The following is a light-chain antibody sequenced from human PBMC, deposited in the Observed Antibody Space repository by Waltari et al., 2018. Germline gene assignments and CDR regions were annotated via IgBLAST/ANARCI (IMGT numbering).Light chain of an antibody. J-gene: IGLJ3*02. Sequence: QSALTQPASVSRSPGQSITISCTGTSSDVGGYNYVSWYQQHPGKAPKLMIYDVTKRPSGVSTRFSGSKSGNTASLTISGLQAEDEADYYCSSFTSSSTLRVFGGGTKLTVL. CDR3: SSFTSSSTLRV. CDR1: SSDVGGYNY. CDR2: DVT. V-gene: IGLV2-14*01.